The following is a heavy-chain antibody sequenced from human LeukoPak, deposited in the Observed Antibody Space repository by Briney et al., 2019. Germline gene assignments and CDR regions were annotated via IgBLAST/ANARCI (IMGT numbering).Heavy chain of an antibody. V-gene: IGHV3-9*01. CDR1: GFTFDDYA. Sequence: GGSLRLSCAASGFTFDDYAMHWVRQAPGKGLEWVSGISWNGGSIGYADSVKGRFTISRDNAKNSLYLQMNSLRAEDTALYYCASAGGDWGQGTLVTVSS. CDR2: ISWNGGSI. D-gene: IGHD3-10*01. CDR3: ASAGGD. J-gene: IGHJ4*02.